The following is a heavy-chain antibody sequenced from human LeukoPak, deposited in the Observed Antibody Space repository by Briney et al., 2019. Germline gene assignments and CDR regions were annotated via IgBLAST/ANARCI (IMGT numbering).Heavy chain of an antibody. CDR2: ISGTGSIT. Sequence: GGSLRLSCAASGFTFSSYSMSWVRQAPGKRLEWISYISGTGSITYYTHSVKGRFTISRDNGKYSLYLQMNSLRDDDTAVYFCARGTWDGDRTFDIWGQGAMVTVSS. V-gene: IGHV3-48*02. J-gene: IGHJ3*02. CDR3: ARGTWDGDRTFDI. CDR1: GFTFSSYS. D-gene: IGHD5-24*01.